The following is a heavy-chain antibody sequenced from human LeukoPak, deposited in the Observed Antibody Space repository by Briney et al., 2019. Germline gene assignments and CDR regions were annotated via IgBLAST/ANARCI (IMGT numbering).Heavy chain of an antibody. CDR3: AKDRPNFHENSGHYFRRDGDS. Sequence: PGGSLRLSCQASGFTFYMYAMSWVRQAPGKGLEWVASMCGTAGCTFYPDSVKGRFTISRDNSKNVLYLRVNSLTAEDTAIYYCAKDRPNFHENSGHYFRRDGDSWGQGTVVTVSS. CDR2: MCGTAGCT. CDR1: GFTFYMYA. J-gene: IGHJ5*01. D-gene: IGHD3-22*01. V-gene: IGHV3-23*01.